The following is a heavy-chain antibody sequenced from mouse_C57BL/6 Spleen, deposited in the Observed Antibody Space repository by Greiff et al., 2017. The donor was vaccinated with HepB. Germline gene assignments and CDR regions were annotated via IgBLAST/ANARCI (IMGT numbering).Heavy chain of an antibody. D-gene: IGHD1-1*01. CDR2: INPNNGGT. Sequence: VQLQQSGPELVKPGASVKMSCKASGYTFTDYNMHWVKQSHGKSLEWIGYINPNNGGTSYNQKFKGKATLTVNKSSSTAYMELRSLTSEDSAVYYCAGDYYGSSRYYYAMDYWGQGTSVTVSS. J-gene: IGHJ4*01. V-gene: IGHV1-22*01. CDR3: AGDYYGSSRYYYAMDY. CDR1: GYTFTDYN.